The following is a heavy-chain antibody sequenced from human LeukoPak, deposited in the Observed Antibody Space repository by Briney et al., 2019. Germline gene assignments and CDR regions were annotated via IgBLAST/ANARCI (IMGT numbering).Heavy chain of an antibody. CDR2: INQDGSEK. Sequence: PGGSLRLSCAASGFTFSTYWMSWVRQSPGKGLEWVANINQDGSEKNYVDSVKGRFTISRDNAKNSLSLQMSSLGAEDTAVYYCARRTVVAREDYWGQGTLVTVSS. CDR1: GFTFSTYW. J-gene: IGHJ4*02. D-gene: IGHD4-23*01. V-gene: IGHV3-7*01. CDR3: ARRTVVAREDY.